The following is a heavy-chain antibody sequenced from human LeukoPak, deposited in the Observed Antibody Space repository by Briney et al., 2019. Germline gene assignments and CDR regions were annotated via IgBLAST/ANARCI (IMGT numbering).Heavy chain of an antibody. V-gene: IGHV1-69*10. J-gene: IGHJ4*02. D-gene: IGHD3-22*01. CDR1: GGTFSSYA. Sequence: ASVKVSCKASGGTFSSYAISWVRQAPGQGLEWMGGIIPILGIANYAQKFQGRVTITADKSTSTVYMELGSLRSEDTAVYYCARENDQYDSSGYYFVGFDYWGQGTLVTVSS. CDR2: IIPILGIA. CDR3: ARENDQYDSSGYYFVGFDY.